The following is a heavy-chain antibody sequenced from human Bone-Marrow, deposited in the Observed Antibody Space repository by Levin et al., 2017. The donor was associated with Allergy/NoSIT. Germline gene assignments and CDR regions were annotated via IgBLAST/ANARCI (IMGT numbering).Heavy chain of an antibody. CDR3: SRDQTGENPDIFDI. Sequence: GASVKVSCAASGFTVSSNYMSWVRQAPGKGLEWVSVIYSDGTTYYADSVKGRFTISRDNSKNTLYLQMNSLRGEDTAVYYCSRDQTGENPDIFDIWGQGAVVTVSS. D-gene: IGHD7-27*01. CDR2: IYSDGTT. V-gene: IGHV3-53*01. J-gene: IGHJ3*02. CDR1: GFTVSSNY.